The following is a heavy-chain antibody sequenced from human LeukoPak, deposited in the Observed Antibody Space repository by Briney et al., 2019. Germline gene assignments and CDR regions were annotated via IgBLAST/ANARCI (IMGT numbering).Heavy chain of an antibody. Sequence: SETLSLTCAVYGGSFSSYYWSWIRQPPGKGLEWIGYIYYSGSTNYNPSLKSRVTISVDTSKNQFSLKLSSVTAADTAVYYCASLHGYGSGRPWGQGTLVTVSS. CDR3: ASLHGYGSGRP. CDR2: IYYSGST. V-gene: IGHV4-59*08. CDR1: GGSFSSYY. J-gene: IGHJ5*02. D-gene: IGHD3-10*01.